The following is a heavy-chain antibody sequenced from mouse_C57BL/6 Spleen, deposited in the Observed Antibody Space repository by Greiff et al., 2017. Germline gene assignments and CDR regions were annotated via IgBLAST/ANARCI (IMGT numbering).Heavy chain of an antibody. CDR2: IWWDDDK. Sequence: QVTLKESGPGILQPSQTLSLTCSFSGFSLSTFGMGVGWIRQPSGKGLEWLAHIWWDDDKYYNPALKSRLTISKDTSKNQVFLKIANVDTADTATYYCARMGNVYDYDGVYAMDYWGQGTSVTVSS. V-gene: IGHV8-8*01. CDR3: ARMGNVYDYDGVYAMDY. D-gene: IGHD2-4*01. J-gene: IGHJ4*01. CDR1: GFSLSTFGMG.